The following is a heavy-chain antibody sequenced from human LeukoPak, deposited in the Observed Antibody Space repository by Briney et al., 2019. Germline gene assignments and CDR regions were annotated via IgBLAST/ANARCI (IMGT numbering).Heavy chain of an antibody. CDR2: IGYDGRNK. CDR3: AKDNAYYYADY. CDR1: GFTFSSYW. D-gene: IGHD3-10*01. Sequence: GGSLRLSCAASGFTFSSYWIHWVRQAPGKGLEWVTFIGYDGRNKYYADSVKGRFTISRDNSKNTLYLQMNSLRAEDTAVYYCAKDNAYYYADYWGQGTLVTVSS. V-gene: IGHV3-30*02. J-gene: IGHJ4*02.